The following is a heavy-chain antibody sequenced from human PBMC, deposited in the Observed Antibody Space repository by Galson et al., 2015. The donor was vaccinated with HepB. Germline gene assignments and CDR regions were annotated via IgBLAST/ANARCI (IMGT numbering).Heavy chain of an antibody. J-gene: IGHJ6*02. CDR3: TTDRTFSSVYYVNYYYYAMHV. CDR1: GFTFNNAW. V-gene: IGHV3-15*01. D-gene: IGHD6-25*01. Sequence: SLRLSCAASGFTFNNAWMSWVRQAPGKGLEWVGRIKSKTDGGTTVYAAPVKGRFSISRDDSKNILYLQMNSLKTDDTAVYYCTTDRTFSSVYYVNYYYYAMHVWGQGTTVTVSS. CDR2: IKSKTDGGTT.